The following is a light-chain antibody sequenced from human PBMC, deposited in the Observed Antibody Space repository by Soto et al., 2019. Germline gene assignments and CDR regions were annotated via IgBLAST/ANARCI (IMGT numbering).Light chain of an antibody. CDR2: EVN. CDR1: SSDVGGYNF. J-gene: IGLJ1*01. V-gene: IGLV2-14*01. CDR3: NSYTTLSNRV. Sequence: QSVLTQPASVSGSPGQSITISCTGTSSDVGGYNFVSWYQQYPGKAPKLIIFEVNNRPSGISSRFSGSKSGNTASLTISGLQAEDEADYYCNSYTTLSNRVFGTGTKVTVL.